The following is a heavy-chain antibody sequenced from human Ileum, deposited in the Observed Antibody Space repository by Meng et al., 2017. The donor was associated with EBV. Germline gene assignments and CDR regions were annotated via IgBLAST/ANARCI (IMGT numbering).Heavy chain of an antibody. CDR1: GDRVSTTSAA. CDR2: TYYRSKWYN. Sequence: QLQQSRPRLVQPSQTHSHTCAISGDRVSTTSAACNWIKQSPSIGLEWLGRTYYRSKWYNEYAVSVKSRITINADTSKNQFSLQLNSVTPEDTAVYYCARGARLAPFDYWGQGTLVTVSS. J-gene: IGHJ4*02. V-gene: IGHV6-1*01. D-gene: IGHD6-19*01. CDR3: ARGARLAPFDY.